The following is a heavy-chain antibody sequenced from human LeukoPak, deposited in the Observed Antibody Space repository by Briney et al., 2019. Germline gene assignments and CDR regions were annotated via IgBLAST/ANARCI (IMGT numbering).Heavy chain of an antibody. CDR2: IYHSGST. CDR1: GYSISSGYY. D-gene: IGHD3-9*01. Sequence: SETLSLTCTVSGYSISSGYYWGWIRQPPGKGLEWIGSIYHSGSTYYNPSLKSRVTISLDTSKNHFSLKLSSVTAADTAVYYCARGSGYFDWFDPWGQGTLVTVSS. J-gene: IGHJ5*02. CDR3: ARGSGYFDWFDP. V-gene: IGHV4-38-2*02.